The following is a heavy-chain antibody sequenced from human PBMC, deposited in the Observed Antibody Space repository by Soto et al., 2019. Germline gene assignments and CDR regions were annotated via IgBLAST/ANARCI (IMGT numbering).Heavy chain of an antibody. CDR1: DGSISSGDYY. Sequence: SETLSLTCTVSDGSISSGDYYWSWIRQPPGKGLEWIGYIYYSGSAYYNPSLKSRVTISVVTSKNQFSLKLSSVTAADTAVYYCASRKSSPYFEYWGQGTLVTVSS. V-gene: IGHV4-30-4*01. J-gene: IGHJ4*02. CDR2: IYYSGSA. CDR3: ASRKSSPYFEY. D-gene: IGHD3-10*01.